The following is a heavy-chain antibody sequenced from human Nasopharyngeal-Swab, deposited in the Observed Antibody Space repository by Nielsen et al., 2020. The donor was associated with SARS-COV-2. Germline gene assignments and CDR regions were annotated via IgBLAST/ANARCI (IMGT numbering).Heavy chain of an antibody. V-gene: IGHV3-33*08. J-gene: IGHJ6*02. D-gene: IGHD5-12*01. CDR2: IWYDGSNK. CDR3: ARDRGGYSGYDLRGMFGGGMDV. Sequence: GESLKISCAASGFTFSSYGMHWVRQAPGKGLEWVAVIWYDGSNKYYADSVKGRFTISRDNSKNTLYLQMNSLRAEDTAVYYCARDRGGYSGYDLRGMFGGGMDVWGQGTTVTVSS. CDR1: GFTFSSYG.